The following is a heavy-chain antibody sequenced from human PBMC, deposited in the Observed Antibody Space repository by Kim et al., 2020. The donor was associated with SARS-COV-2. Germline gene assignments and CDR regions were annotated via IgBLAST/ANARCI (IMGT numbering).Heavy chain of an antibody. D-gene: IGHD2-15*01. CDR1: GFTFSSYE. V-gene: IGHV3-48*03. CDR3: ARDRPLLGSGGSCLDY. J-gene: IGHJ4*02. Sequence: GGSLRLSCAASGFTFSSYEMNWVRQAPGKGLEWVSYISSSGSTIYYADSVKGRFTISRDNAKNSLYLQMNSLRAEDTAVYYCARDRPLLGSGGSCLDYWGQGTLVTVSS. CDR2: ISSSGSTI.